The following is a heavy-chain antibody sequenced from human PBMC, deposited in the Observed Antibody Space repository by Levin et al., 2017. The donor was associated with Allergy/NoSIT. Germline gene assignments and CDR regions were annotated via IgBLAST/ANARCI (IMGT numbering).Heavy chain of an antibody. CDR1: GFTFSSYW. J-gene: IGHJ4*02. CDR3: AREVYSSSSTVFDY. CDR2: IKQDGSEK. D-gene: IGHD6-6*01. Sequence: GGSLRLSCAASGFTFSSYWMSWVRQAPGKGLEWVANIKQDGSEKYYVDSVKGRFTISRDNAKNSLYLQMNSLRAEDTAVYYCAREVYSSSSTVFDYWGQGTLVTVSS. V-gene: IGHV3-7*01.